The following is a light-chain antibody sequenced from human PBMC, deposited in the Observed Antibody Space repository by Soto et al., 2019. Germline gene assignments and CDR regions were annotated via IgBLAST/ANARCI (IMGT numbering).Light chain of an antibody. J-gene: IGLJ2*01. CDR2: SNN. CDR1: TSSIGSNY. Sequence: QSVLTQPPSASGTPGQRVTIPCSGSTSSIGSNYVYWYQQLPGTAPKLLIYSNNQRPSGVPDRFSGSKSGTSASLAISGLRSEDEADYHCAAWDDSLSGLVFGGGTKLTVL. V-gene: IGLV1-47*01. CDR3: AAWDDSLSGLV.